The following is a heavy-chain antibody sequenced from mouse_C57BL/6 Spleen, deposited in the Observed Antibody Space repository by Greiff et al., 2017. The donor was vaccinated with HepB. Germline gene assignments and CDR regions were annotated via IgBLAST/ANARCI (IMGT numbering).Heavy chain of an antibody. V-gene: IGHV3-6*01. CDR1: GYSITSGYY. CDR3: ARDTDPYYFDY. J-gene: IGHJ2*01. Sequence: VQLKESGPGLVKPSQSLSLTCSVTGYSITSGYYWNWIRQFPGNKLEWMGYISYDGSNNYNPSLKNRISITRDTSKNLFFLKLNSVTTEDTATYCGARDTDPYYFDYWGQGTTLTVSS. CDR2: ISYDGSN.